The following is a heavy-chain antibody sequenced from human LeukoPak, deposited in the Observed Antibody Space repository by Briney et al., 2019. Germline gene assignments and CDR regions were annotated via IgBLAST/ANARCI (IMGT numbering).Heavy chain of an antibody. Sequence: GGSLRLSCAASGFTFSNTWMHWVRQAPGKGLVWVSRIHSDGISTTYADSVKGRFTISRDNAKNTLYLQMNSLRADDTAVYYCAREIRGDGFDIWGQGTMVTVSS. J-gene: IGHJ3*02. V-gene: IGHV3-74*03. CDR1: GFTFSNTW. CDR2: IHSDGIST. CDR3: AREIRGDGFDI.